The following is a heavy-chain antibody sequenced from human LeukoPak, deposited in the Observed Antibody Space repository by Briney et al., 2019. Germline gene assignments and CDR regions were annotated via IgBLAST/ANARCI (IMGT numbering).Heavy chain of an antibody. CDR3: ARDPHCGSTSCLSYFDY. CDR1: GFTFCSHA. D-gene: IGHD2-2*01. V-gene: IGHV3-64*01. Sequence: GVSLRLSRAASGFTFCSHAMHWVPPAPGNGLKYDLHLCSDGGVTYYANSVKGRFTISRDNSRNTVHLQMGSLRGEDMAVYYCARDPHCGSTSCLSYFDYWGQGTLVTVPS. J-gene: IGHJ4*02. CDR2: LCSDGGVT.